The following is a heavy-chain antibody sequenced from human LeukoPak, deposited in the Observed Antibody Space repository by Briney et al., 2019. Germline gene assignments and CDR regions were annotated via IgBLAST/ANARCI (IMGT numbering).Heavy chain of an antibody. J-gene: IGHJ4*02. Sequence: SETLSLTCTVSGGSVNSGGLHWSWIRQPPGKGLEWIGYIYYSGSTNYNPSLKSRVTISVDTSKNQFSLKLSSVTAADTAVYYCARAHGYCSSTSCYPAAVDYWGQGTLVTVSS. CDR3: ARAHGYCSSTSCYPAAVDY. CDR1: GGSVNSGGLH. CDR2: IYYSGST. D-gene: IGHD2-2*01. V-gene: IGHV4-61*08.